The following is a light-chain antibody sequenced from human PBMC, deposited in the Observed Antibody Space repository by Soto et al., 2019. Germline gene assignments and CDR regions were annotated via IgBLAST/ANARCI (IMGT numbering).Light chain of an antibody. J-gene: IGLJ3*02. V-gene: IGLV2-14*01. CDR1: TSDVGGYDY. CDR3: SSYTSSSTWV. CDR2: EVT. Sequence: QSVLTQPASVSGSPGQSITISCTGTTSDVGGYDYVSWYQQHPGKAPKLMTYEVTNRSSGVSNRFSASKSGNTASLTISGLQAEDEADYYCSSYTSSSTWVFGGGTKVTVL.